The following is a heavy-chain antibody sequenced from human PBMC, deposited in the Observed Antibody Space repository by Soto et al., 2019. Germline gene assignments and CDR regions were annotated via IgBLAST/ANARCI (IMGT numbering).Heavy chain of an antibody. CDR3: ARLLGGSGSFIDY. V-gene: IGHV3-74*01. J-gene: IGHJ4*02. D-gene: IGHD3-10*01. CDR1: GFIFSGYW. CDR2: INSDGSST. Sequence: EVQLVESGRGLVQPGGSLRLSCAASGFIFSGYWMHWVRRAPGKGLVWVSRINSDGSSTSYADSVKGRFTISRDNAKNTMFLEMKSLRVEDTAVYYCARLLGGSGSFIDYWGQGTLVTVSS.